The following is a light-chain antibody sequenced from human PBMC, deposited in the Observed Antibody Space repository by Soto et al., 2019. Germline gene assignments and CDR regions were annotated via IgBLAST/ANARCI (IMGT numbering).Light chain of an antibody. CDR3: QQYNSWPPIT. CDR2: DAS. Sequence: PGERATLSCRASQSVSSYLAWYQQKPGQAPRLLIYDASIRATGIPARFSGSGSGTDFTLTISSLQSEDFAVYYCQQYNSWPPITFGQGTRLEIK. J-gene: IGKJ5*01. CDR1: QSVSSY. V-gene: IGKV3D-15*01.